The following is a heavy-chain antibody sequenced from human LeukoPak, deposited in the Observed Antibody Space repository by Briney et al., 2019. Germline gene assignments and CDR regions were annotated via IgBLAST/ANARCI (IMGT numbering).Heavy chain of an antibody. CDR2: IYHSGST. Sequence: SETLSLTCAVSGYSISSGYYWGWIRQPPGKGLEWIGSIYHSGSTYYNPSLKSRVTISVDTSKNQFSLKLSSVTAADTAVYYCARLQQLTFDYWGQGTLVTVSS. V-gene: IGHV4-38-2*01. D-gene: IGHD6-13*01. CDR3: ARLQQLTFDY. CDR1: GYSISSGYY. J-gene: IGHJ4*02.